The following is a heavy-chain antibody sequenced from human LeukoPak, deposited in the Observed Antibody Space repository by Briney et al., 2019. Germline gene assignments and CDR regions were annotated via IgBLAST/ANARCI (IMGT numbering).Heavy chain of an antibody. V-gene: IGHV3-30*02. D-gene: IGHD2-2*01. CDR3: EKDSVPLNAPYYFDY. CDR2: IRYDGSNK. J-gene: IGHJ4*02. CDR1: GFTFSSYG. Sequence: GGSLRLSCAASGFTFSSYGMHWVRQAPGKGLEWVAFIRYDGSNKYYADSVKGRFTISRDNSKTTLYLQMNSLRAEDTAVFSCEKDSVPLNAPYYFDYWGQGTLVTVSS.